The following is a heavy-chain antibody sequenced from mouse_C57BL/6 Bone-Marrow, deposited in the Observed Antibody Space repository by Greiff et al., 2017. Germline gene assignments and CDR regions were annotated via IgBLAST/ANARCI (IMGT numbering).Heavy chain of an antibody. Sequence: VQLQQSGAELVKPGASVKLSCTASGFNIQDYYMPWVKQRTEQGLEWIGRIDPADGETKYAPKFQGKATITSDTSSNTAYLQLSSLTSEDTTVYYCALYGSSPSWFAYWGQGNLVTVSA. CDR1: GFNIQDYY. D-gene: IGHD1-1*01. J-gene: IGHJ3*01. V-gene: IGHV14-2*01. CDR3: ALYGSSPSWFAY. CDR2: IDPADGET.